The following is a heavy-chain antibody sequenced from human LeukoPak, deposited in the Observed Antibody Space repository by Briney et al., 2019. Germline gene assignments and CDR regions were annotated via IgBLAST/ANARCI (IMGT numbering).Heavy chain of an antibody. CDR3: ASVPTVTGNYYYYMDV. CDR1: GYTFTSYG. J-gene: IGHJ6*03. V-gene: IGHV1-18*01. D-gene: IGHD4-11*01. Sequence: ASVKVSCKASGYTFTSYGISWVRQAPGQGLEWMGWISAYNGNTNYAQKLQGRVTMTTDTSTSTAYMELRSLRSDDTAVYYCASVPTVTGNYYYYMDVWGKGTTVTVSS. CDR2: ISAYNGNT.